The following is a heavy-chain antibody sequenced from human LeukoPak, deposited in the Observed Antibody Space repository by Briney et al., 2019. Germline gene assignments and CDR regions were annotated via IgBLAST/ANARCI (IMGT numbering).Heavy chain of an antibody. J-gene: IGHJ4*02. D-gene: IGHD3-22*01. CDR2: INHSGST. V-gene: IGHV4-34*01. Sequence: SETLSLTCAVYGGSFSGYYWSWIRQPPGEGLEWIGEINHSGSTNYNPSLKSRVTISVDTSKNQFSLKLSSVTAADTAVYYCAGYYYDSSGYYQPRFDYWGQGTLVTVSS. CDR3: AGYYYDSSGYYQPRFDY. CDR1: GGSFSGYY.